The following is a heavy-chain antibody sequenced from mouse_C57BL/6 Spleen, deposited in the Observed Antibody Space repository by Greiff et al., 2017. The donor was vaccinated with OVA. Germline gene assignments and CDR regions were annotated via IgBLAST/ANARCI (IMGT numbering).Heavy chain of an antibody. J-gene: IGHJ3*01. V-gene: IGHV1-15*01. D-gene: IGHD2-5*01. CDR3: TRYYSNYEAFAY. Sequence: QVHVKQSGAELVRPGASVTLSCKASGYTFTDYEMHWVKQTPVHGLEWIGAIDPETGGTAYNQKFKGKAILTADKSSSTAYMELRSLTSEDSAVYYCTRYYSNYEAFAYWGQGTLVTVSA. CDR1: GYTFTDYE. CDR2: IDPETGGT.